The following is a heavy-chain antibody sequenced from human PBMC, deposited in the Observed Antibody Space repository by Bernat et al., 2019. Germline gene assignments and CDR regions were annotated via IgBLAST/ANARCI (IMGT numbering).Heavy chain of an antibody. CDR1: GFTFSNYA. CDR3: SRPGGSYVFRGFDS. D-gene: IGHD1-26*01. J-gene: IGHJ4*02. Sequence: EVQLLESGGGLVQPGGSLRLSCAASGFTFSNYAMSWVRQAPGKGLEWGSAVGCSDGNTYYPDSVTGRLTISRDNSKNILYLQMNSLRAEDTAVYSCSRPGGSYVFRGFDSWGQGTLVTVSS. V-gene: IGHV3-23*01. CDR2: VGCSDGNT.